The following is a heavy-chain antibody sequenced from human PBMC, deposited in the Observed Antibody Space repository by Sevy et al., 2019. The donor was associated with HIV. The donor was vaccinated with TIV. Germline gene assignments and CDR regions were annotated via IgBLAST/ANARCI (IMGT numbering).Heavy chain of an antibody. CDR1: GYSISSGYW. CDR2: IHYSGAT. Sequence: SETLSLTCVVSGYSISSGYWWDWFRRPPGKGLKWIGAIHYSGATQYTPSLNRRVAVSADTSKNQFSLRLSSVTAADTAVYYCASHDWGREDYWGQGTLVTVSS. D-gene: IGHD7-27*01. J-gene: IGHJ4*02. V-gene: IGHV4-38-2*01. CDR3: ASHDWGREDY.